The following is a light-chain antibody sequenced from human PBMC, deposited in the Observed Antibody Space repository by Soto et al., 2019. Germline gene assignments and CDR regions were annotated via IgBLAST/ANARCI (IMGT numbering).Light chain of an antibody. V-gene: IGLV2-14*01. CDR3: QSYDSSRSGVV. J-gene: IGLJ2*01. CDR1: SSDVGGYNY. CDR2: DVS. Sequence: QSVLTQPASVSGSPGQSITISCTGTSSDVGGYNYVSWYQQHPGKAPKLMIYDVSNRPSGVSNRFSGSESGNTASLTISGLQAEDESDYHCQSYDSSRSGVVFGGGTQLTVL.